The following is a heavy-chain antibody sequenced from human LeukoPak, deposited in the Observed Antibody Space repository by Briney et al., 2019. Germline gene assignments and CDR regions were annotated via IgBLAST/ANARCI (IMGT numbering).Heavy chain of an antibody. CDR2: IKLDGSEK. CDR1: GFTFSSYW. Sequence: GGSLRLSCAASGFTFSSYWMSWVRQAPGKGLEWVANIKLDGSEKNYVDSVKGRFTISRDNAKNSLYLQMNSLTAEDAALYYCASNSPESAYRPLGYWGQGTLVTVSS. J-gene: IGHJ4*02. D-gene: IGHD1-14*01. CDR3: ASNSPESAYRPLGY. V-gene: IGHV3-7*01.